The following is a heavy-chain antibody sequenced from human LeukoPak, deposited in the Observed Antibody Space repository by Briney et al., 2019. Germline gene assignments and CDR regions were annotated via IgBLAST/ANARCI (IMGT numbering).Heavy chain of an antibody. Sequence: GASVKVSCKASGYTFTGYYMHWVRQAPGQGLEWMGWINPNSGGTNYAQKFQGRVTMTRDTSISTAYMELSRLRSDDTAVYYCARSRITIFVVDDGSDAFDIWGQGTMVTISS. J-gene: IGHJ3*02. CDR3: ARSRITIFVVDDGSDAFDI. CDR2: INPNSGGT. CDR1: GYTFTGYY. D-gene: IGHD3-3*01. V-gene: IGHV1-2*02.